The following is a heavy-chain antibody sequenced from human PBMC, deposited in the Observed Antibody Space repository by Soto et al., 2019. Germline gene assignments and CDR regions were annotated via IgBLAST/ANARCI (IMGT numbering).Heavy chain of an antibody. J-gene: IGHJ4*02. CDR1: GGSFSGYY. CDR2: INHSGSA. V-gene: IGHV4-34*01. D-gene: IGHD2-2*01. CDR3: ARDYIVVVPAAARRFDY. Sequence: QVQLQQWGAGLLKPSETLSLTCAVYGGSFSGYYWSWIRQPPGKGLEWIGEINHSGSANYNPSLKSRVTISVDTSKNQFSLKLSSVTAADTAVYYCARDYIVVVPAAARRFDYWGQGTLVTVSS.